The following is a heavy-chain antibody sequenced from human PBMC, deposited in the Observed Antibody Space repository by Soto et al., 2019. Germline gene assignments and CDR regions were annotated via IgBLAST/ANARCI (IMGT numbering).Heavy chain of an antibody. J-gene: IGHJ6*02. Sequence: GASVKVSCKASGGTFSSYAISWVRQAPGQGLEWMGIINPSGGSTSYAQKFQGRVTMTRDTSTSTVYMELSSLRSEDTAVYYCARARIYCSGGSCLEFYYYYGMDVWGQGTTVTVSS. CDR3: ARARIYCSGGSCLEFYYYYGMDV. D-gene: IGHD2-15*01. CDR2: INPSGGST. V-gene: IGHV1-46*01. CDR1: GGTFSSYA.